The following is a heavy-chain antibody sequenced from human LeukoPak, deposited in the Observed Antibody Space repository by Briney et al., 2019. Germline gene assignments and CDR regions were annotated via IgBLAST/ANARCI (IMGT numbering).Heavy chain of an antibody. V-gene: IGHV3-11*03. D-gene: IGHD2-2*01. Sequence: GGSLRLSCSASGFAFSDYYMSWIRQAPGKGLEWVSYVSSTSSYINYADSVKGRFTISRDNAKDSPFLQMDSLRAEDTAVYYCARTGYCSSTSCYRPTDGPIDSWGQGTLVTVSS. J-gene: IGHJ4*02. CDR2: VSSTSSYI. CDR3: ARTGYCSSTSCYRPTDGPIDS. CDR1: GFAFSDYY.